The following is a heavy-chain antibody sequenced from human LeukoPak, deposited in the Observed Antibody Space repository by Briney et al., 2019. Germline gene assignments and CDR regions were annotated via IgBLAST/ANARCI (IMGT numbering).Heavy chain of an antibody. CDR2: ISSSGSTI. V-gene: IGHV3-11*04. D-gene: IGHD6-13*01. CDR3: ASLSSSWYFNY. Sequence: GGSLRLSCAASGFTFSDYYMSWIRLAPGKGLEWVSYISSSGSTIYYADSVKGRFTISRDNAKNSLYLQMNSLRAEDTAVYYCASLSSSWYFNYWGQGTLVTVSS. J-gene: IGHJ4*02. CDR1: GFTFSDYY.